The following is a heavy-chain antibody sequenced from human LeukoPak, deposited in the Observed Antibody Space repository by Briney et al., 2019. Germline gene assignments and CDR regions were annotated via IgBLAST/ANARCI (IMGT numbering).Heavy chain of an antibody. Sequence: GGSLRLSCSVSGFTFSSYEMSWVSQAPGKGLEWVSYISSSGSTIYYADSVKGRFTISRDNAKNSLYLQMNSLRAEDTAVYYCAKGSGYQRDYWGQGTLVTVSS. CDR2: ISSSGSTI. D-gene: IGHD3-22*01. CDR3: AKGSGYQRDY. J-gene: IGHJ4*02. CDR1: GFTFSSYE. V-gene: IGHV3-48*03.